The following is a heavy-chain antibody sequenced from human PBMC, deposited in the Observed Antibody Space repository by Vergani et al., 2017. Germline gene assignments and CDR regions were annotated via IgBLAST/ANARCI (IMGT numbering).Heavy chain of an antibody. D-gene: IGHD3-10*01. Sequence: QVQLVQSGAEVKKPGSSVKVSCKASGGTFSSYAISWVRQAPGQGLEWMGRIIPIFGTANYAQKFQGRVTITADESTSTAYMGLGSLRSEDTAVYYCARDGSGSYYNGPTGWFDPWGQGTLVTVSS. V-gene: IGHV1-69*13. CDR3: ARDGSGSYYNGPTGWFDP. CDR2: IIPIFGTA. CDR1: GGTFSSYA. J-gene: IGHJ5*02.